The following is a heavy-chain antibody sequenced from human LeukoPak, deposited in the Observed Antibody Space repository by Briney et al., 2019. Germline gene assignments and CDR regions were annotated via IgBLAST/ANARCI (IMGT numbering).Heavy chain of an antibody. Sequence: ASVKVSCKASGYTFTSYYMHWVRQAPGQGLEWMGWINPNSGGTNYAQKFQGRVTMTRDTSISTAYMELSRLRSDDTAVYYCARDDYYDSSGYSFQHWGQGTLVSVSS. J-gene: IGHJ1*01. CDR2: INPNSGGT. CDR3: ARDDYYDSSGYSFQH. CDR1: GYTFTSYY. D-gene: IGHD3-22*01. V-gene: IGHV1-2*02.